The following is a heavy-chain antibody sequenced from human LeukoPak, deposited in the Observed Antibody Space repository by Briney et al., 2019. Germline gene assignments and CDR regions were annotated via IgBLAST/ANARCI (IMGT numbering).Heavy chain of an antibody. CDR3: ARITPSGTVTSYYYMDV. J-gene: IGHJ6*03. V-gene: IGHV4-38-2*02. CDR2: IYYSGST. Sequence: SETLSLTCTVSGYSISTGYYWDWIRQPPGKGLEWIGSIYYSGSTYYNPSLKGRVTISVDTSKNQFSLKLSSVTAADTAVYYCARITPSGTVTSYYYMDVWGKGTTVTISS. D-gene: IGHD4-17*01. CDR1: GYSISTGYY.